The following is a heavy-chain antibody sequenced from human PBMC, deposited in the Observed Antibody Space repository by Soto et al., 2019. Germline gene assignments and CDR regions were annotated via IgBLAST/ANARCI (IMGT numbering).Heavy chain of an antibody. J-gene: IGHJ4*02. CDR2: INPDTGGT. CDR1: GYTFTAYY. D-gene: IGHD6-13*01. Sequence: QVRLLQSGAEVKESGASVKVSCEASGYTFTAYYIHWVRQAPGQGLEWMAWINPDTGGTDYAQKYQACVTMTRXTAIPTXXMELASLKIDDTAVYYCARAIARDGSSWYRGGYDSWGQGTLVTVSS. V-gene: IGHV1-2*04. CDR3: ARAIARDGSSWYRGGYDS.